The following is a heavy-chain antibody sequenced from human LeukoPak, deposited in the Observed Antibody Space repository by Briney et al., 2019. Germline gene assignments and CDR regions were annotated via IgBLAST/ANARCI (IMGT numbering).Heavy chain of an antibody. Sequence: SVKVSCKASGGTFSSYTISWVRQAPGQGLEWMGGIIPIFGTANYAQKFQGRVTITTDESTSTAYMELSSLRSEDTAVYYCARESRIQRVWSGYPRGFDPWGQGTLVTVSS. CDR1: GGTFSSYT. D-gene: IGHD3-3*01. V-gene: IGHV1-69*05. J-gene: IGHJ5*02. CDR2: IIPIFGTA. CDR3: ARESRIQRVWSGYPRGFDP.